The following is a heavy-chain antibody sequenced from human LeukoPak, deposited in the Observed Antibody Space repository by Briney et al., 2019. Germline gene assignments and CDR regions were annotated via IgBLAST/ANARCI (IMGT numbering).Heavy chain of an antibody. V-gene: IGHV3-74*01. J-gene: IGHJ4*02. CDR1: GNYW. Sequence: GGSLRLSCAASGNYWMHWVRQVPGKGLVWVSHINSDGSWTSYADSVKGRFTISKDNAKNTVYLQMNSLRAEDTAVYYCARDKGDYDTSGSLFVFGGQGTLVTVSS. CDR3: ARDKGDYDTSGSLFVF. D-gene: IGHD3-22*01. CDR2: INSDGSWT.